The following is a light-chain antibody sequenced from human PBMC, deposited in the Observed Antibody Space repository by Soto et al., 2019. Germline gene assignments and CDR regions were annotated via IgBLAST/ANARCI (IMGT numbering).Light chain of an antibody. CDR1: SSNIGAGYD. V-gene: IGLV1-40*01. J-gene: IGLJ3*02. CDR3: QSYDTSLRAWV. CDR2: GNS. Sequence: QSVLTQRPSVSGAPGQRVTISCTGGSSNIGAGYDVHWYRQFPGTAPKLLVYGNSNRPSGISDRFSASKSGSSASLAITGLQAEDEAAYYCQSYDTSLRAWVFGGGTKLTVL.